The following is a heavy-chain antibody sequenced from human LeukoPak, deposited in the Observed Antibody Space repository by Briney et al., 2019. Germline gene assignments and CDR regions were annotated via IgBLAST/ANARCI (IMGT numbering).Heavy chain of an antibody. Sequence: SETLSLTCTVSGGSISSYYWSWIRQPAGKGLEWIGRIYTSGSTNYNPSLKSRVTMSVDTSKNQFSLKLSSVTAADTAVYYCARDGRGVATTGLDGPYGMDVWGQGTTVTVSS. CDR3: ARDGRGVATTGLDGPYGMDV. V-gene: IGHV4-4*07. CDR1: GGSISSYY. D-gene: IGHD5-12*01. CDR2: IYTSGST. J-gene: IGHJ6*02.